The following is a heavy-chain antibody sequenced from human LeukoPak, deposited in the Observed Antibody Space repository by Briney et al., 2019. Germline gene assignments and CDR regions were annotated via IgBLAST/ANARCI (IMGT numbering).Heavy chain of an antibody. V-gene: IGHV3-23*01. CDR1: GFTFSSYA. CDR2: ISGSGGST. CDR3: AKGRKAAGTGDYFDY. Sequence: GGSLILSCAASGFTFSSYAMSWVRQAPGKGLEWVSAISGSGGSTYYADSVKGRFTISRDNSKNTLYLQMNSLRAEDTAVYYCAKGRKAAGTGDYFDYWGQGTLVTVSS. D-gene: IGHD6-13*01. J-gene: IGHJ4*02.